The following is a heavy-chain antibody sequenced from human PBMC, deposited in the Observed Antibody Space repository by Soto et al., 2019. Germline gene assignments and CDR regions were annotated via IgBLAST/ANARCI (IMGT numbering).Heavy chain of an antibody. Sequence: GGSLRLSCAASGFTFSSYAMSWVRQAPGKGLEWVSAISGSGGSTYYADSVKGRFTISRDNSKNTLYLQMNSLRAEDTAVYYCAKGGGYDILTGFKYYFDYWGQGTLVTVSS. D-gene: IGHD3-9*01. CDR2: ISGSGGST. CDR3: AKGGGYDILTGFKYYFDY. V-gene: IGHV3-23*01. J-gene: IGHJ4*02. CDR1: GFTFSSYA.